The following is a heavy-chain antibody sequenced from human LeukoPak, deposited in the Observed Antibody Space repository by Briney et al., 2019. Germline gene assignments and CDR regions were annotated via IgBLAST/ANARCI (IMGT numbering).Heavy chain of an antibody. Sequence: GGSLRLSCAASEFTFSSYNMNWVRQAPGKGLEWVSYISSSGSTIYYADSVKGRFTISRDNAKNSLYLQMNSLRAEDTAVYYCAELGITMIGGVWGKGTTVTISS. D-gene: IGHD3-10*02. V-gene: IGHV3-48*04. J-gene: IGHJ6*04. CDR3: AELGITMIGGV. CDR1: EFTFSSYN. CDR2: ISSSGSTI.